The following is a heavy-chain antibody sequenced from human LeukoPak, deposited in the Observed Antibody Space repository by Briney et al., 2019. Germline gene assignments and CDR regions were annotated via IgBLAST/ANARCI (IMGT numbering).Heavy chain of an antibody. CDR1: GFTVSSNS. Sequence: GGSLRLSCTVSGFTVSSNSMSWARQAPGKGLEWVSFIYSGGNTHYSDSVKGRFTISRDNSKNTLYLQMNSLRADDTAVYYCARRAGEYSHPYDYWGQGTLVTVSS. CDR2: IYSGGNT. V-gene: IGHV3-53*01. D-gene: IGHD4-17*01. J-gene: IGHJ4*02. CDR3: ARRAGEYSHPYDY.